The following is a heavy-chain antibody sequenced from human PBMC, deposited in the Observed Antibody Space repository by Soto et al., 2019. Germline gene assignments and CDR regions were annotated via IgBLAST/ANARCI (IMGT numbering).Heavy chain of an antibody. V-gene: IGHV1-69*13. CDR1: GGTFSSYA. Sequence: SVKVSCKASGGTFSSYAISWVRQAPGQGLEWMGGIIPMLGTTNYAQNFHGRVTITADESTGTAYLELSSLKSEDTALYYCARDTANLFSDSRGYFDYWGQGILVPVSS. J-gene: IGHJ4*02. D-gene: IGHD3-22*01. CDR3: ARDTANLFSDSRGYFDY. CDR2: IIPMLGTT.